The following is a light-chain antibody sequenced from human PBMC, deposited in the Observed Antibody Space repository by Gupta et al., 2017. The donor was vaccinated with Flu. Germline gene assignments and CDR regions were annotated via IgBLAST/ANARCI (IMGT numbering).Light chain of an antibody. V-gene: IGKV4-1*01. J-gene: IGKJ1*01. CDR2: WAS. CDR1: QSVLYSSNNKNY. CDR3: QQYYSTPPVT. Sequence: LGERATINCKSCQSVLYSSNNKNYLAWYQQKPGQPPKLLIYWASTRESGVPDRFSGSGSGTDFTLTISSLQAEDVAVYYCQQYYSTPPVTFGQGTKVEIK.